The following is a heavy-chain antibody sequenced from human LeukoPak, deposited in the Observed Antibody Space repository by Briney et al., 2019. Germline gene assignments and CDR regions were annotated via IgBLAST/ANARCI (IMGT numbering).Heavy chain of an antibody. CDR1: GFTFSSYG. J-gene: IGHJ1*01. V-gene: IGHV3-33*01. Sequence: GGSLRLSCAASGFTFSSYGMHWVRQAPGKGLEWVAVIWYDGSNKYYADSVKGRFTISRDNSKNTLYLQMNSLRDEDTAVYYCARDQCTSASCYSNWGQGTLVTVSS. CDR3: ARDQCTSASCYSN. CDR2: IWYDGSNK. D-gene: IGHD2-2*02.